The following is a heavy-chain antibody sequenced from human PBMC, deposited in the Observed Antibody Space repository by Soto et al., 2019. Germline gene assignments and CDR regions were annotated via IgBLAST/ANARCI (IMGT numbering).Heavy chain of an antibody. CDR2: ISSSSTI. D-gene: IGHD1-1*01. V-gene: IGHV3-48*01. CDR1: GFTFSSYS. Sequence: PGGSLRLSCAASGFTFSSYSMNWVRQAPGKGLEWVSYISSSSTIYYADSVKGRFTISRDNSKNTLYLQMNSLRAEDTAVYYCGRDWRTTGTTGGMDVWGQGTTVTVSS. CDR3: GRDWRTTGTTGGMDV. J-gene: IGHJ6*02.